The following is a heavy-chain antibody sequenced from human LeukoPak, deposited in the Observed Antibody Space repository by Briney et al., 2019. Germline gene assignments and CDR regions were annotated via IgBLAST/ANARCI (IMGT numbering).Heavy chain of an antibody. CDR3: ARLRVAVIDY. V-gene: IGHV4-39*01. J-gene: IGHJ4*02. D-gene: IGHD6-19*01. Sequence: PSETLSLTCTVSGGSISSSSYYWGWIRQPPGKGLEWIGSIYYSGSTYYNPSLKSRVTISVDMSKNQFSLKLSSVTAADTAVYYCARLRVAVIDYWGQGTLVTVSS. CDR1: GGSISSSSYY. CDR2: IYYSGST.